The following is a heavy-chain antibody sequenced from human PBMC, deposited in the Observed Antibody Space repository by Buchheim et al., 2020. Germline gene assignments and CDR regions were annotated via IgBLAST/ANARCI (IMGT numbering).Heavy chain of an antibody. CDR1: GFSFSSYE. J-gene: IGHJ4*02. V-gene: IGHV3-48*03. Sequence: EVQLVESGGGLVQPGGSLRLSCAASGFSFSSYEMNWVRQAPGKGLEWVSYISGSGRTMYYADSVKGRFTISSDNAKKSLYLQMNSLRVEDTAVYYCAILPSPDTIVVVGEGTNWGQGTL. CDR2: ISGSGRTM. CDR3: AILPSPDTIVVVGEGTN. D-gene: IGHD2-15*01.